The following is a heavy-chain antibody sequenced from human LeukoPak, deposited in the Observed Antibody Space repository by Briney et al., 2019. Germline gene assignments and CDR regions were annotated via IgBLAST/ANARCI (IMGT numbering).Heavy chain of an antibody. CDR3: ARANYDGSDY. D-gene: IGHD3-22*01. CDR1: GGSISSYY. J-gene: IGHJ4*02. Sequence: SETLSLTCTVSGGSISSYYWGWIRQPAGKGLEWIGRIYTSGTTNYNPSLKSRITMSVDTSKNQFSLKMRSVTAADTAVYYCARANYDGSDYWGQGTLVTVSS. V-gene: IGHV4-4*07. CDR2: IYTSGTT.